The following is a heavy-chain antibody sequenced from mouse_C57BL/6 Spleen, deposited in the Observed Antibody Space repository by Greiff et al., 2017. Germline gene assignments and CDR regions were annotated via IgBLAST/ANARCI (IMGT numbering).Heavy chain of an antibody. D-gene: IGHD2-2*01. J-gene: IGHJ4*01. CDR1: GYAFSSSW. CDR3: AKSQGLRRGAMDY. CDR2: IYPGDGDT. Sequence: QVPLQQSGPELVKPGASVKISCKASGYAFSSSWMNWVKQRPGKGLEWIGRIYPGDGDTNYNGKFKGKSTLTADKSSSTAYMQLSSLTSEDSAVYFCAKSQGLRRGAMDYWGQGTSVTVSS. V-gene: IGHV1-82*01.